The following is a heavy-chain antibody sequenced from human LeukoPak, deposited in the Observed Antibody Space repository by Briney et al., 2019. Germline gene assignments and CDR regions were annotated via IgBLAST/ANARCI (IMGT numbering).Heavy chain of an antibody. J-gene: IGHJ3*02. CDR2: IKQDGSEK. Sequence: GGSLRLSCAASGFTFSNYWMSWVRQAPGKGLEWVANIKQDGSEKYYVDSVKGRFTISRDNAKNSLYLQMNSLRAEDTALYYCARGIGLLELLPGNAFDIWGQGTMVTVSS. V-gene: IGHV3-7*03. CDR3: ARGIGLLELLPGNAFDI. D-gene: IGHD1-7*01. CDR1: GFTFSNYW.